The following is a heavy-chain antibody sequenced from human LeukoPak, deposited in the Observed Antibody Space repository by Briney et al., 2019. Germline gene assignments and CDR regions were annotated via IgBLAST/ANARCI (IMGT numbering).Heavy chain of an antibody. CDR2: ISYDGSNK. CDR1: GFTFSSYA. D-gene: IGHD3-9*01. V-gene: IGHV3-30*04. Sequence: GGSLRLSCAASGFTFSSYAIHWVRQAPGKGLEWVAVISYDGSNKYYADSVKGRFTISRDNSKNTLYLQMNSLRAEDTAVYYCAREDTYYDILTGYYSPNDAFDIWGQGTMVTVSS. J-gene: IGHJ3*02. CDR3: AREDTYYDILTGYYSPNDAFDI.